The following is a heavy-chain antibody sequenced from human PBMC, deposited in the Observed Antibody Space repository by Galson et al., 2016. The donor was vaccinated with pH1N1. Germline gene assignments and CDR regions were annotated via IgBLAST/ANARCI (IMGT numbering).Heavy chain of an antibody. J-gene: IGHJ4*02. CDR1: GFTFSNYA. CDR2: ISYDGSNK. D-gene: IGHD3-9*01. CDR3: ATGILTGPDY. V-gene: IGHV3-30-3*01. Sequence: SLRLSCAASGFTFSNYAMHWVRRAPGKGLEWVALISYDGSNKYYADSVKGRFTISRDNSKNPLYLQLTSLRAEDTAVYYCATGILTGPDYWGQGTLATVSS.